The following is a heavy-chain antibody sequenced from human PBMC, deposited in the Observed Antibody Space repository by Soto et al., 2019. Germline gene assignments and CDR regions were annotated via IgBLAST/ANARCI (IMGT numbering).Heavy chain of an antibody. V-gene: IGHV1-18*01. CDR1: GYTFTRYG. CDR2: IGVFNGDT. CDR3: ATDYSHSVLTVDY. J-gene: IGHJ4*02. D-gene: IGHD2-21*01. Sequence: QVQLVQSGAEVKKPGASVKVSCKASGYTFTRYGVTWVRQAPGQGLEWMGWIGVFNGDTNYAQKFQGRVNMTTDAHTCTAHMELRSRRSPTSAVYYCATDYSHSVLTVDYWGAETLVTVSS.